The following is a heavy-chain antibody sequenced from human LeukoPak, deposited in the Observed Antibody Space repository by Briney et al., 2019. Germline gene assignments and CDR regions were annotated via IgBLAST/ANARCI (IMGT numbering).Heavy chain of an antibody. CDR2: ISAYNGNT. J-gene: IGHJ4*02. CDR1: GYTFTSYG. Sequence: ASVKVSCKASGYTFTSYGISWVRQAPAQGLEWMGWISAYNGNTNYAQKLQGRVTMTTDTSTSTAYMELSSLRSEDTAVYYCARSGVWGSYRSRPFDYWGQGTLVTVSS. CDR3: ARSGVWGSYRSRPFDY. V-gene: IGHV1-18*01. D-gene: IGHD3-16*02.